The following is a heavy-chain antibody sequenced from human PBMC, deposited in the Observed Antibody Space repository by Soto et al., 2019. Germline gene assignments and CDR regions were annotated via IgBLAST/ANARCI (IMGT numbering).Heavy chain of an antibody. CDR3: ARLVGATTSGFDY. J-gene: IGHJ4*02. V-gene: IGHV5-51*01. CDR1: GYSFITYW. Sequence: GESLKISCTASGYSFITYWIGWVRQMPGKGLEWLGVIYPGDSDSRYSPSFQGLVTISADKSVSTAYLQWSSLRASDTAMYYCARLVGATTSGFDYWGQGTLVTVSS. D-gene: IGHD1-26*01. CDR2: IYPGDSDS.